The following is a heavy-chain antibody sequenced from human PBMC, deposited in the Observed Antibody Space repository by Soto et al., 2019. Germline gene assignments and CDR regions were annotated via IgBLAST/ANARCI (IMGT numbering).Heavy chain of an antibody. CDR1: GGSISSGDYY. V-gene: IGHV4-30-4*01. J-gene: IGHJ4*02. D-gene: IGHD5-18*01. CDR2: IYYSGST. Sequence: RSLTCTVSGGSISSGDYYWSWIRQPPGKGLEWIGYIYYSGSTYYNPSLKSRVTISVDTSKNQFSLKLSSVTAADTAVYYCARDGYRYGRGMLDYWGQGTLVTVSS. CDR3: ARDGYRYGRGMLDY.